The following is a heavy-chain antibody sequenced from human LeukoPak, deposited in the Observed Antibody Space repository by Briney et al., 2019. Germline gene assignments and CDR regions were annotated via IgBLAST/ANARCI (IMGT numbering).Heavy chain of an antibody. V-gene: IGHV4-30-2*01. CDR2: IYHSGST. CDR1: GGSISSGGYY. D-gene: IGHD3-3*01. Sequence: SQTLSLTCTVSGGSISSGGYYWSWIRQPPGKGLEWIGYIYHSGSTYYNPSLKSRVTISVDRSKNQFSLKLSSVTAADTAVYYCARVCDFWSGYLYFDYWGQGTLVTVSS. J-gene: IGHJ4*02. CDR3: ARVCDFWSGYLYFDY.